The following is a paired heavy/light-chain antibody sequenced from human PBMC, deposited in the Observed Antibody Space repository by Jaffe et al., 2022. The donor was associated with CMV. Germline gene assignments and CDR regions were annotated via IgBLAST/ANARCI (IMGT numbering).Light chain of an antibody. CDR2: KVS. J-gene: IGKJ4*01. V-gene: IGKV2-30*02. CDR1: QSLLHSDGNTY. Sequence: DLVMTQSPLALPVALGQPASISCRSSQSLLHSDGNTYLSWFQQRPGQSPRRLINKVSIRDSGVPDRFSGSGSGTDFTLKISRVEAEDVGVYYCMQAKHWPLTFGGGTKVEIK. CDR3: MQAKHWPLT.
Heavy chain of an antibody. J-gene: IGHJ4*02. CDR1: GFAFSSYT. CDR2: ITNSSNYI. D-gene: IGHD3-9*01. CDR3: ARSLWLDY. Sequence: VESGGGLVKPGGSLRLSCAVSGFAFSSYTMSWVRQAPGKGLEWVSSITNSSNYISYADSVKGRFTISRDNAKNSLFLEMNSLRPEDAAVYYCARSLWLDYWGQGTLVTVSS. V-gene: IGHV3-21*01.